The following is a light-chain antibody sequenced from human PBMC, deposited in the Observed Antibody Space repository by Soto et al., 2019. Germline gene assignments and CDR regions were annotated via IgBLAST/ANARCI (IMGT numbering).Light chain of an antibody. CDR2: EAS. V-gene: IGLV2-23*01. J-gene: IGLJ3*02. Sequence: QSVLTQPASVSGSPGQSITISCTGTNSDVGSHNFVSWYRQYPGKAPKLLIYEASKRPSGLSNRFSGSKSGNTASLTISGLQAEDEADYYCCSLTNGATWVFGGGTKVTVL. CDR3: CSLTNGATWV. CDR1: NSDVGSHNF.